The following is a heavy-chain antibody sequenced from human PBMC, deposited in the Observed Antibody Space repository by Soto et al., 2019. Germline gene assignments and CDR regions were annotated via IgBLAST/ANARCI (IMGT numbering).Heavy chain of an antibody. CDR1: GFTFSDYY. CDR2: ISGTSDSI. Sequence: QVQLVESGGGLVRPGGSLRLSCAASGFTFSDYYMSWIRQVPGKGLEWVAYISGTSDSIPYADSVKGRFTISRDNTKNALYLQMNSLRAEDTAVYYCARVVVLTAAGTTDYWGQGTLVTVSS. V-gene: IGHV3-11*06. J-gene: IGHJ4*02. D-gene: IGHD6-13*01. CDR3: ARVVVLTAAGTTDY.